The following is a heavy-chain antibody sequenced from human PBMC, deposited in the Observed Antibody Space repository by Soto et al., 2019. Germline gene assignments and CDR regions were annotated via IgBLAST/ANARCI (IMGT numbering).Heavy chain of an antibody. J-gene: IGHJ4*02. V-gene: IGHV3-33*01. Sequence: GGSLRLSCAASGFPFSSYCMNWVRQAPGKGLEWVAVIWYDGSNKYYADSVKGRFTISRDNSKNTLYLQMNSLRAEDTAVYYCARGPEEVWTYFDYWGQGTLVTVSS. D-gene: IGHD3-16*01. CDR1: GFPFSSYC. CDR3: ARGPEEVWTYFDY. CDR2: IWYDGSNK.